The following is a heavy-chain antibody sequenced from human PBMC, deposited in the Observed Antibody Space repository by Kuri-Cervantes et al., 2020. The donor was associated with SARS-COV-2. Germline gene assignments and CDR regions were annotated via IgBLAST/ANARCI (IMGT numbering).Heavy chain of an antibody. D-gene: IGHD3-10*01. Sequence: GESLKISCTVSGGSISSYYWSWIRQPPGKGLEWVANIKQDGSEKYYVDSVKGRFTISRDNAKNSLNLQMNSLRAEDTAVYYCARHGGLFDATSYGSGSFLGYWGQGTLVTVSS. CDR3: ARHGGLFDATSYGSGSFLGY. J-gene: IGHJ4*02. CDR1: GGSISSYY. CDR2: IKQDGSEK. V-gene: IGHV3-7*01.